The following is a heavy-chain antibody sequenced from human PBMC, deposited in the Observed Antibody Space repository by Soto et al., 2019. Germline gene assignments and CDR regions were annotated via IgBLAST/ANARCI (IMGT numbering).Heavy chain of an antibody. Sequence: QLQLQESGPGLVQPSETLSLTCTVSGGSISSSSYYWGWIRQPPGKGLAWIGSIYYSGSTYYNPSLNSRVTISVDTSKNQFSLKLSSVTAADTAVYYCARRSEGLVLNWFDPCGQGTLVTVSS. J-gene: IGHJ5*02. CDR3: ARRSEGLVLNWFDP. CDR1: GGSISSSSYY. D-gene: IGHD6-19*01. V-gene: IGHV4-39*01. CDR2: IYYSGST.